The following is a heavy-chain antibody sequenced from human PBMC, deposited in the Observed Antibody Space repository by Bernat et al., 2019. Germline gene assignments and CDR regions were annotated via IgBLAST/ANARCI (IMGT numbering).Heavy chain of an antibody. J-gene: IGHJ5*02. CDR3: ARVRSCTGCPENYNWFDP. Sequence: EVQLVESGGGLVQPGGSLRLSCAASGFTFSSYEMNWVRQAPGKGLEWVSYISSSGSTIYYAGSVKGRFTISRDNAKNSLYLQMNSLRAEDTAVYYCARVRSCTGCPENYNWFDPWGQGTLVTVSS. V-gene: IGHV3-48*03. CDR1: GFTFSSYE. CDR2: ISSSGSTI. D-gene: IGHD2-8*02.